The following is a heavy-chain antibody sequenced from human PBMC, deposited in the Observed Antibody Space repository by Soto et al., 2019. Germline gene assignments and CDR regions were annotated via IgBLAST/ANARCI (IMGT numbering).Heavy chain of an antibody. J-gene: IGHJ4*02. CDR1: GFTFSSYG. V-gene: IGHV3-33*01. CDR2: IWYDGSNK. Sequence: QVQLVESGGGVVQPGRSLRLSCAASGFTFSSYGMHWVRQAPGKGLEWVAVIWYDGSNKYYADSVKGRFTISRDNSKNTLYLQMNSLRAEATAVYYCARGNYDTSGALDYWGQGTLVTVSS. D-gene: IGHD3-22*01. CDR3: ARGNYDTSGALDY.